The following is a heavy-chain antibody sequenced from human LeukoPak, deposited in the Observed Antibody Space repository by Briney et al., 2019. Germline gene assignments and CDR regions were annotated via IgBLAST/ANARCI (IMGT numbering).Heavy chain of an antibody. CDR3: ASSGSYPPYYFDY. J-gene: IGHJ4*02. Sequence: PSETLSLSCTVSGCSISSSNSYWGWIRQPPGKGLQWIGNINYSGSTYSNPSLKSRLTISVDTSKNQFSLKLSSVTAADTAVYCCASSGSYPPYYFDYWGQGTLVTVSS. CDR2: INYSGST. V-gene: IGHV4-39*07. CDR1: GCSISSSNSY. D-gene: IGHD1-26*01.